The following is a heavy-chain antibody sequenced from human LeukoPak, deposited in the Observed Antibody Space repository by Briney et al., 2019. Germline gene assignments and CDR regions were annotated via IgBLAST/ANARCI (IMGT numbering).Heavy chain of an antibody. CDR1: GRTFSSYA. D-gene: IGHD3-10*01. CDR3: ASHFGVRPFDF. V-gene: IGHV1-69*01. CDR2: IIPIFGTA. Sequence: GASVKVSCKASGRTFSSYAISWVRQAPGQGLEWMGGIIPIFGTANYAQKFQGRVTITADESTSTAYMELSSLRSEDTAVYYCASHFGVRPFDFWGQGTLVTVSS. J-gene: IGHJ4*02.